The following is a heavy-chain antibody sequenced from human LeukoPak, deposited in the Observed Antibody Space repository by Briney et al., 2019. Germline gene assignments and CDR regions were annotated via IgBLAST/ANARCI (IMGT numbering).Heavy chain of an antibody. D-gene: IGHD1-26*01. Sequence: ASVKVSCKASGYIFTGYYMHWVRQAPGQGLEWMGWMNPNSGNTGYAQKFQGRVTITRNTSISTAYMELSSLRSEDTAVYYCARGGGQVGATKQPFDYWGQGTLVTVSS. J-gene: IGHJ4*02. CDR3: ARGGGQVGATKQPFDY. CDR2: MNPNSGNT. CDR1: GYIFTGYY. V-gene: IGHV1-8*03.